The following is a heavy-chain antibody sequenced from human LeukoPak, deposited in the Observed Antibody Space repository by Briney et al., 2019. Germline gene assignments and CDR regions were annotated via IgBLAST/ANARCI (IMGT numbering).Heavy chain of an antibody. CDR2: IGGSGDGT. V-gene: IGHV3-23*01. D-gene: IGHD5-18*01. CDR1: GFTFDNYA. Sequence: PGGSLRLSCAASGFTFDNYAMSWVRQAPGKGLEWVSGIGGSGDGTYYADSVKGRFTISRDNSKNTLYLQMNSLRAEDTAVYYRAKDRSDTDMVYVFDYWGQGTLVTVSS. CDR3: AKDRSDTDMVYVFDY. J-gene: IGHJ4*02.